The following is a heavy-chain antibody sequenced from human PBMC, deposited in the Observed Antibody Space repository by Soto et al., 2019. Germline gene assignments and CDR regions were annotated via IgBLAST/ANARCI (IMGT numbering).Heavy chain of an antibody. V-gene: IGHV3-74*01. Sequence: EVQLVESGGGLVQPGGSLRLSCAASGFTFSSYWMHWVRQVPGKGLVWVSRINSDGGSTTYADSVKGRFTISRDNAKSTLYLQLNSLRAEDTAVYYCASSLLTPFDYWGQETLVTVSS. D-gene: IGHD7-27*01. J-gene: IGHJ4*02. CDR1: GFTFSSYW. CDR3: ASSLLTPFDY. CDR2: INSDGGST.